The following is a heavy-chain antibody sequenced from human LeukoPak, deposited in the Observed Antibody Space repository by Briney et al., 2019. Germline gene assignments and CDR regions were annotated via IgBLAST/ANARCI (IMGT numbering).Heavy chain of an antibody. J-gene: IGHJ4*02. D-gene: IGHD3-16*02. CDR2: IYHSGST. CDR1: GGSISSSNW. Sequence: SETLSLTCAVSGGSISSSNWWSWVRQPPGKGLEWIGEIYHSGSTNYNPSLKSRVTISVDKSKNQFSLKLSSVTAADTAVYYCASSGLRLGELSFDYWGQGTLVTLSS. V-gene: IGHV4-4*02. CDR3: ASSGLRLGELSFDY.